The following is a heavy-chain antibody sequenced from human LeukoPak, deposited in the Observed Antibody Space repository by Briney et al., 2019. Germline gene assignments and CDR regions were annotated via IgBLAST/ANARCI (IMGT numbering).Heavy chain of an antibody. D-gene: IGHD3-3*01. V-gene: IGHV1-18*01. J-gene: IGHJ4*02. CDR2: ISAYNGNT. Sequence: ASVKVSCKASGYTFTSYGISWVRQAPGQGLEWMGWISAYNGNTNYAQKLQGRVTMTTDTSTSTAYMELRSLRSDDTAVYYCARDWPYDFRSGSFRSDYWGQGTLVTVSS. CDR1: GYTFTSYG. CDR3: ARDWPYDFRSGSFRSDY.